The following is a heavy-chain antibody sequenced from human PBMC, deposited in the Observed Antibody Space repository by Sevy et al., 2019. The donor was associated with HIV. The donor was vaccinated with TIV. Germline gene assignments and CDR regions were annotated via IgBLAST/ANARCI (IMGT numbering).Heavy chain of an antibody. J-gene: IGHJ4*02. V-gene: IGHV1-2*02. CDR3: ATGGVVVEPAARGYFDY. CDR2: INPNSGGT. D-gene: IGHD2-2*01. Sequence: ASVKVSCKASAYTFTGHYIHWVRQAPGQGLECMGWINPNSGGTIYAQKFQGRVTMTRDTSISTAYMELSRLRSDDTAVYYCATGGVVVEPAARGYFDYWGQGTLVTVSS. CDR1: AYTFTGHY.